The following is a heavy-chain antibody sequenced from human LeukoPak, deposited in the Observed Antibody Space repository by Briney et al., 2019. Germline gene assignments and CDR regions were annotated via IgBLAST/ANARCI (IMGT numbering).Heavy chain of an antibody. CDR2: INRDGSST. CDR3: ARDNWAGYSSSWYPDAFDI. Sequence: GGSLRLSCVASGFAFSSCWMHWVRQAPGKGLVWVSRINRDGSSTGYADSVKGRFAISRDNAKNTLYLQMNSLRAEDTAVYYCARDNWAGYSSSWYPDAFDIWGQGTMVTVS. J-gene: IGHJ3*02. CDR1: GFAFSSCW. V-gene: IGHV3-74*01. D-gene: IGHD6-13*01.